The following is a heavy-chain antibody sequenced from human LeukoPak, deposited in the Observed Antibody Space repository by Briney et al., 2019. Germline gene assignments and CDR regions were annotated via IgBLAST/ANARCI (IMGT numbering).Heavy chain of an antibody. CDR1: LFTFSSYS. D-gene: IGHD6-13*01. J-gene: IGHJ4*02. V-gene: IGHV3-21*01. CDR3: ARGTIAAARYYFDY. CDR2: ISSSSSYI. Sequence: GGSLRLSCVSSLFTFSSYSMNWLRQAPGKGRAWVSSISSSSSYIYYADSVKGRFTISRDNAKNSLYLQMNSLRAEDTAVYYCARGTIAAARYYFDYWGQGTLVTVSS.